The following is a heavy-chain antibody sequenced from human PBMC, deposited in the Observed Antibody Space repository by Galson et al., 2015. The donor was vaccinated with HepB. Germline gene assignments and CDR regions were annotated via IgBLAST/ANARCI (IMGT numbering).Heavy chain of an antibody. CDR3: AKYPGKEQWPSFDY. CDR2: ISGSGGST. V-gene: IGHV3-23*01. CDR1: GFTFSSYA. J-gene: IGHJ4*02. D-gene: IGHD6-19*01. Sequence: SLRLSCAASGFTFSSYAMSWARQAPGKGLEWVSAISGSGGSTYYADSVKGRFTISRDNSKNTLYLQMNSLRAEDTAVYYCAKYPGKEQWPSFDYWGQGTLVTVSS.